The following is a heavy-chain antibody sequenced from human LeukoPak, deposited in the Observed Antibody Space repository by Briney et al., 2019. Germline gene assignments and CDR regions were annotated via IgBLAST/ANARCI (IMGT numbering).Heavy chain of an antibody. D-gene: IGHD2-15*01. CDR1: GFTFSSYA. CDR2: ISTSGDFT. Sequence: GRSLRLSCAASGFTFSSYAMNWVRQAPGKGLECVSFISTSGDFTYYAASVKGRFTVSRDNSKNTLYLQMNSLRADDTAVYYCAGCSGGSCYSRGKYGVDVWGQGTTVIVSS. CDR3: AGCSGGSCYSRGKYGVDV. J-gene: IGHJ6*02. V-gene: IGHV3-23*01.